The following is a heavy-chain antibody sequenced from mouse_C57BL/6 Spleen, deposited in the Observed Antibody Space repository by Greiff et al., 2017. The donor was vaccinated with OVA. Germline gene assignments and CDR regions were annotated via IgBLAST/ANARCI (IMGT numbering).Heavy chain of an antibody. CDR1: GFSFNTYA. J-gene: IGHJ4*01. CDR2: IRSKSNNYAT. V-gene: IGHV10-1*01. Sequence: EVKLVESGGGLVQPKGSLKLSCAASGFSFNTYAMNWVRQAPGKGLEWVARIRSKSNNYATYYADSVKDRFTISRDDSESMLYLQMNNLKTEDTAMYYCVRGDSSGHDYYAMDYWGQGTSVTVSS. D-gene: IGHD3-2*02. CDR3: VRGDSSGHDYYAMDY.